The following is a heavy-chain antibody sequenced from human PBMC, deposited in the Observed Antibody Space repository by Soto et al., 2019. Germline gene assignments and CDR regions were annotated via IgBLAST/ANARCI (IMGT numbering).Heavy chain of an antibody. V-gene: IGHV3-74*01. CDR2: INSDGSST. Sequence: EVPLVESGGGLVQPGGSLRLSCAASGFTVSSYWMHWVRQAPGKGLVWVSRINSDGSSTSYADSVKGRFTISRDNAKNPLYLPMNSLRAEDTAVYSCASVEILIGYDDSNWDFDYWGQGTLVTVSS. CDR1: GFTVSSYW. D-gene: IGHD3-22*01. CDR3: ASVEILIGYDDSNWDFDY. J-gene: IGHJ4*02.